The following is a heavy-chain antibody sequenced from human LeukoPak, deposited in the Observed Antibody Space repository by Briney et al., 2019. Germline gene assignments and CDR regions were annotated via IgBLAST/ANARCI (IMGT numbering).Heavy chain of an antibody. J-gene: IGHJ5*02. CDR3: ATDRDYYDSSGYYRT. D-gene: IGHD3-22*01. V-gene: IGHV4-34*01. CDR1: GGSFSCYY. Sequence: SETLSLPCAVYGGSFSCYYWSWIRQPPGKGLEWIGEINHSGSTNYNPSLKSQVTISVDTSKNQFSLKLSSVTAADTAVYYCATDRDYYDSSGYYRTWGQGTVVTVSS. CDR2: INHSGST.